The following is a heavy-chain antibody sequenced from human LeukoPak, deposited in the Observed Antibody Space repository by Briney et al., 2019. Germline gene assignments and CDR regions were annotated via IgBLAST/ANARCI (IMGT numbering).Heavy chain of an antibody. CDR1: GYTFTSYY. D-gene: IGHD3-10*01. Sequence: ASVKVSCKASGYTFTSYYMHWVRQAPGQGLKWMGIINPSGGSTSYAQKFQGRVTMTRDTSTSTVYMELSSLRSEDTAVYYCARVNTYYYGSGVSRAFHMWGQGTMVTVSS. CDR2: INPSGGST. V-gene: IGHV1-46*01. J-gene: IGHJ3*02. CDR3: ARVNTYYYGSGVSRAFHM.